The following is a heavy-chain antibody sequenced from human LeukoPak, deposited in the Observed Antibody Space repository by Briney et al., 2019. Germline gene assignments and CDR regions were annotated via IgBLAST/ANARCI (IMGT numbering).Heavy chain of an antibody. CDR1: GGSFSGYY. V-gene: IGHV4-34*01. D-gene: IGHD5-18*01. CDR2: INHSGST. J-gene: IGHJ3*02. CDR3: ARGRIQLWLRAFDI. Sequence: SETLSLTCAVYGGSFSGYYWSWIRQPPVKGLEWIGEINHSGSTNYNPSLKSRVTISVDTSKNQFSLKLSSVAAADTAVYYCARGRIQLWLRAFDIWGQGTMVTVSS.